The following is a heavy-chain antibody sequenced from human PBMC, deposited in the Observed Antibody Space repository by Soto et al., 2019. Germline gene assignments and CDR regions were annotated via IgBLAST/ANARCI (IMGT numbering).Heavy chain of an antibody. D-gene: IGHD4-17*01. V-gene: IGHV4-30-4*01. J-gene: IGHJ6*02. CDR2: IYYSGST. CDR1: GGSISSGDYY. CDR3: ARAKGGDYGDYVEYYYYGMDV. Sequence: SETLSLTCTVSGGSISSGDYYWSWIRQPPGKGLEWIGYIYYSGSTYYNPSLKSRVTISVDTSKNQFSLKLSSVTAADTAVYYCARAKGGDYGDYVEYYYYGMDVWGQGTTVTVSS.